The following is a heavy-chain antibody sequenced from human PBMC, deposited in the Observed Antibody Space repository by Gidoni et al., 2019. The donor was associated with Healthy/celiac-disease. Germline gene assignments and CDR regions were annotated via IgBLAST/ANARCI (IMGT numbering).Heavy chain of an antibody. CDR2: ISGSGGST. CDR1: GFTFSSYA. V-gene: IGHV3-23*04. D-gene: IGHD3-16*02. J-gene: IGHJ6*02. Sequence: EVQLVESGGGLVQPGGSLRLSCAASGFTFSSYAMSWVRQAPGKGLEWVSAISGSGGSTYYADSVKGRFTISRDNSKNTLYLQMNSLRAEDTAVYYCAKSGHSGFYDYVWGSYRYTGPYYGMDVWGQGTTVTVSS. CDR3: AKSGHSGFYDYVWGSYRYTGPYYGMDV.